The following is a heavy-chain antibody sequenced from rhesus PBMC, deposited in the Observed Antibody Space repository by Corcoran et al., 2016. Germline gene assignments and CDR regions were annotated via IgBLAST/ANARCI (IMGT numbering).Heavy chain of an antibody. J-gene: IGHJ4*01. CDR2: ISNGGGST. V-gene: IGHV3S5*01. CDR3: AKRGATEGGIDY. D-gene: IGHD1-26*01. CDR1: GFTFSSYG. Sequence: EVQLVESGGGLVQPGGSLRLSCAASGFTFSSYGMSWVRQAPGKGLEWVSYISNGGGSTYYADSVKGPFTISRDNSKNTLSLQMNSLRAEDTAVYYCAKRGATEGGIDYWGQGVLVTVSS.